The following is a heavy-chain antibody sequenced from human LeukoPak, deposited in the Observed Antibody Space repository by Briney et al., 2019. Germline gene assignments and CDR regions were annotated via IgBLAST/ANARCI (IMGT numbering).Heavy chain of an antibody. CDR2: ISSSSSTI. CDR3: AKGNFVVVVPAAPPRDDWFDP. V-gene: IGHV3-48*04. CDR1: GFTFSSYS. D-gene: IGHD2-2*01. Sequence: GGSLRLSCAASGFTFSSYSMNWVRQAPGKGLEWVSYISSSSSTIYYADSVKGRFTISRDNAKNTLYLQMNSLRAEDTAVYYCAKGNFVVVVPAAPPRDDWFDPWGQGTLVTVSS. J-gene: IGHJ5*02.